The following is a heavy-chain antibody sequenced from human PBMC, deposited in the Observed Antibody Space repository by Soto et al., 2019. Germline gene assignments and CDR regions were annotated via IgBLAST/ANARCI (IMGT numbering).Heavy chain of an antibody. CDR1: GYIFSTYP. CDR3: ARVSCETSGYADY. V-gene: IGHV1-3*01. CDR2: INAANGNT. D-gene: IGHD3-22*01. J-gene: IGHJ4*02. Sequence: ASGKVSCKASGYIFSTYPIHWVRQAPGQRLEWMGWINAANGNTKYSQNFQGRVTISRDTSASTAYLELSSVRSEDTAVYYCARVSCETSGYADYWGQGTLVTVSS.